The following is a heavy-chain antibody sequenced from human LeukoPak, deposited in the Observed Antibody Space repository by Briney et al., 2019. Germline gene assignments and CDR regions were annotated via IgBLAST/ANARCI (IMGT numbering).Heavy chain of an antibody. CDR1: GGSISSYY. V-gene: IGHV4-59*01. CDR3: ARVGGYSYGYPYYMDV. J-gene: IGHJ6*03. D-gene: IGHD5-18*01. Sequence: PSETLSLTCTVSGGSISSYYWSWIRQPPGKGLEWIVYIYYSGSTNYNPSLKSRVTISVDTSKNQFSLKLSSVTAADTAVYYCARVGGYSYGYPYYMDVWGKGTTVTISS. CDR2: IYYSGST.